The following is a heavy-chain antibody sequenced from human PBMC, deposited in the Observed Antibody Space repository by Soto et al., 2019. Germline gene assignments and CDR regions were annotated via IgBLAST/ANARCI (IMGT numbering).Heavy chain of an antibody. D-gene: IGHD3-10*01. CDR1: GFTFSSYS. J-gene: IGHJ6*02. Sequence: GGSLSLSCAASGFTFSSYSMNWVRQAPGKGLEWVSSISSSSSYIYYADSVKGRFTISRDNAKNSPYLQMNSLRAEDTAVYYCAREEYGPGTADTDYDAMDVGGQGTTVTVSS. V-gene: IGHV3-21*04. CDR3: AREEYGPGTADTDYDAMDV. CDR2: ISSSSSYI.